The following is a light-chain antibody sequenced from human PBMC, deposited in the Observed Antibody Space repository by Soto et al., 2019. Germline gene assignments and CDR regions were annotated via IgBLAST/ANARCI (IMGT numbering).Light chain of an antibody. CDR1: QSVNNF. J-gene: IGKJ1*01. CDR2: EAS. Sequence: EIVLTQSPTTLSLSPGERATLPCRASQSVNNFLAWYQQRPGQAPRLLMYEASNRATGIPARFSGSGSGTDFTLTISSLEPEDFAVYYCQQRSNWPRTFGQGTKVDIK. V-gene: IGKV3-11*01. CDR3: QQRSNWPRT.